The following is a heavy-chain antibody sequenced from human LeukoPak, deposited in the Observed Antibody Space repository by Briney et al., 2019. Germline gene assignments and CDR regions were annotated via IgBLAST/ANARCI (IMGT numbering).Heavy chain of an antibody. CDR3: ARDRLQLQS. J-gene: IGHJ5*02. D-gene: IGHD1-1*01. V-gene: IGHV4-59*01. CDR1: GGSLSSYY. Sequence: PSETLSLTCTVSGGSLSSYYWSWIRQPPGKGLEWIGYIHYSGSTHYNPSLKSRVTISVDTSKNQFSLKLSSVTAADTAVYYCARDRLQLQSWGQGTLVTVSS. CDR2: IHYSGST.